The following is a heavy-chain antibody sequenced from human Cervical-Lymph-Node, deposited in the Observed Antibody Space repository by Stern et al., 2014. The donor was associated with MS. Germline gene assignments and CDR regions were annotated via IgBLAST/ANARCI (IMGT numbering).Heavy chain of an antibody. Sequence: VQLVESGAEVKKPGASVKVSCKTSGYTFSNYAIIWVRQAPGKGLEWMGWISAYKGNTSYAQKFQDKVTMTTDTSTSTAYLELRRLRSDDTAVYYCARGPTYRTGTVDNWGQGTLVTVSS. CDR1: GYTFSNYA. V-gene: IGHV1-18*01. CDR3: ARGPTYRTGTVDN. CDR2: ISAYKGNT. D-gene: IGHD1-7*01. J-gene: IGHJ4*02.